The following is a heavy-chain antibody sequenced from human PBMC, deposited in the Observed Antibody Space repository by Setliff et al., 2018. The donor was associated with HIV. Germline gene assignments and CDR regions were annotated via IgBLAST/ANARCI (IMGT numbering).Heavy chain of an antibody. CDR2: ISGYNGNT. V-gene: IGHV1-18*01. CDR1: GYTFTSYG. J-gene: IGHJ4*02. D-gene: IGHD2-21*02. CDR3: ARIALPHCGGDCYDPFDL. Sequence: ASVKVSCKASGYTFTSYGISWVRQAPGQGLEWMGWISGYNGNTKYAQRFQGRVAMTTETSTSTAYMEMRSLRSDDTAVYYCARIALPHCGGDCYDPFDLWGPGTLVTVSS.